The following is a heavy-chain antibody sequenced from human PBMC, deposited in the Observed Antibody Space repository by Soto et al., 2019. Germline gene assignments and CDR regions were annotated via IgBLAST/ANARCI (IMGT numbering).Heavy chain of an antibody. Sequence: ASVKVSCKASGYTFTGYYMHWVRQAPGQGLEWMGWINPNSGGTNYAQEFQGRVAMTRDTSISTAYMELSSLRSDDTAVYFCANRYSYVHHWGQGTLGTVSS. CDR2: INPNSGGT. CDR3: ANRYSYVHH. J-gene: IGHJ5*02. V-gene: IGHV1-2*02. D-gene: IGHD5-18*01. CDR1: GYTFTGYY.